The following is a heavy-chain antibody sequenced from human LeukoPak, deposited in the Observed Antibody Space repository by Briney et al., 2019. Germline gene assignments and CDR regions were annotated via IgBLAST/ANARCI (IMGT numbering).Heavy chain of an antibody. Sequence: GGSLRLSCAASGFTFSSYSMNWVRQAPGKGLEWVSSISSSSSYIYYADSVKGRFTISRDNAKNSLYLQMNSLRAEDTAVYYCARHGYSSLYVDYWGQGTLVTVSS. CDR2: ISSSSSYI. CDR1: GFTFSSYS. V-gene: IGHV3-21*01. CDR3: ARHGYSSLYVDY. D-gene: IGHD6-13*01. J-gene: IGHJ4*02.